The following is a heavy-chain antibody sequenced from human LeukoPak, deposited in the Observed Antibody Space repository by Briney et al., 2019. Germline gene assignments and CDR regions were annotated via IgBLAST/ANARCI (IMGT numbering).Heavy chain of an antibody. Sequence: GGSLRLSCAASGFTFSSYGMHWVRQAPGKGLEWVAFIRYDGSNKYYADSVKRRFTISRDNSKNTLYLQMNSLRAEDTAVYYCAKDPPRIAVAGSPVLYYWGQGTLVTVSS. CDR3: AKDPPRIAVAGSPVLYY. J-gene: IGHJ4*02. CDR1: GFTFSSYG. V-gene: IGHV3-30*02. CDR2: IRYDGSNK. D-gene: IGHD6-19*01.